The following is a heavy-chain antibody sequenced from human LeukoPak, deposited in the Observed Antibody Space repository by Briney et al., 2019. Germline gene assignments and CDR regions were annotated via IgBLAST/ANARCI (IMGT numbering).Heavy chain of an antibody. V-gene: IGHV5-51*01. J-gene: IGHJ3*02. CDR2: IYPADSDT. CDR3: ARRPVLTGPRGAFDI. Sequence: GESLKISCEGSGYRFTGYWIGWVRQVSGRGLEWMGIIYPADSDTRYSPSFQGLVAISADKSINTAYLQWSSLKASDSAIYYSARRPVLTGPRGAFDIWGQGTKVAVFS. CDR1: GYRFTGYW.